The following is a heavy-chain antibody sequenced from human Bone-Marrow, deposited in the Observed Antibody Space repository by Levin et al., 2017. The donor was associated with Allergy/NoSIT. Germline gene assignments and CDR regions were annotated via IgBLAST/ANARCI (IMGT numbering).Heavy chain of an antibody. CDR2: IWYDGSNK. V-gene: IGHV3-33*01. Sequence: GGSLRLSCAASGFTFSSYGMHWVRQAPGKGPEWVAVIWYDGSNKYYADSVKGRFTISRDNSKNTLYLQMNSLRAEDTAVYYCASYCSGGSCSGGFDYWGQGTLVTVSS. CDR1: GFTFSSYG. D-gene: IGHD2-15*01. J-gene: IGHJ4*02. CDR3: ASYCSGGSCSGGFDY.